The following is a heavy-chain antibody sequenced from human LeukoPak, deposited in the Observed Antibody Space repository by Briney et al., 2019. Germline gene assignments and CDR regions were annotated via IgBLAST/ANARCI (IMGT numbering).Heavy chain of an antibody. D-gene: IGHD6-19*01. CDR1: GFTFSSYA. V-gene: IGHV3-23*01. CDR3: AKDPRRIAVAAAGWFDP. Sequence: GGSLRLSCAASGFTFSSYAMSWVRPAPGKGLEGVSAISGSGGSTYYADPVKGRFTISRDNSKNTLYLQMNGLRAEDTAVYYCAKDPRRIAVAAAGWFDPWGQGTLVTVSS. CDR2: ISGSGGST. J-gene: IGHJ5*02.